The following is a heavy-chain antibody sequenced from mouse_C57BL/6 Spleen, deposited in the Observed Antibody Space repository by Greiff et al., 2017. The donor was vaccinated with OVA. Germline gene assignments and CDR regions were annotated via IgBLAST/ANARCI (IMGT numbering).Heavy chain of an antibody. J-gene: IGHJ2*01. CDR2: INPSSGYT. CDR3: APITTEGT. D-gene: IGHD1-1*01. CDR1: GYTFTSYT. Sequence: QVQLQQPGAELARPGASVKMSCKASGYTFTSYTMHWVKQRPGQGLEWIGYINPSSGYTKYNQKFKDKATLTADKSSSTAYMQLSSLTSEDSAVYYCAPITTEGTWGQGTTLTVSS. V-gene: IGHV1-4*01.